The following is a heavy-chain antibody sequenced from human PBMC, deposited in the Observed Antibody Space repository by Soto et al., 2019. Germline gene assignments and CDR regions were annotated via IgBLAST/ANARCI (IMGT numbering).Heavy chain of an antibody. D-gene: IGHD5-12*01. V-gene: IGHV1-69*02. CDR1: GDTFSSYT. Sequence: ASVKVSCKASGDTFSSYTISWVRQAPGQGLEWMGRIIPILGIANYAQKFQGRVTITADKSTSTAYMELSSLRSEDTAVYYCARRSQYSGYDDDAFDIWGQGTMVTVSS. CDR3: ARRSQYSGYDDDAFDI. J-gene: IGHJ3*02. CDR2: IIPILGIA.